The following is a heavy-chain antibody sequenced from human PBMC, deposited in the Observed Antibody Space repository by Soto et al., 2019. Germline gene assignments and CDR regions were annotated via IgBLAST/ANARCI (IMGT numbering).Heavy chain of an antibody. Sequence: PTLSLPCAISGDSVSSNSDAWNWIRQSPARGLEWLGRTYYRSKWYNYYAVSVKSRITINPDTSKNQFSLQLNSVTPEDTAVYYCARASLGYCSGGSCYFKYFQHWGQGTLVTVSS. V-gene: IGHV6-1*01. CDR3: ARASLGYCSGGSCYFKYFQH. CDR2: TYYRSKWYN. D-gene: IGHD2-15*01. CDR1: GDSVSSNSDA. J-gene: IGHJ1*01.